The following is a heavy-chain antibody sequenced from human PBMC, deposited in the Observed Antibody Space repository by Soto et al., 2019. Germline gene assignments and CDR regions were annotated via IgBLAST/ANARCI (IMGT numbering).Heavy chain of an antibody. CDR3: ARDPNGDYLGAFDF. V-gene: IGHV3-23*01. Sequence: EVQLLEPGGGLVQPGGSLRLSCAASGFTFSSFFMSWVRQAPGKGLDWVSGIGANGGGTYYADSVKGRFIISRDNSKNTLYLQLNSLRAQDTAVYYCARDPNGDYLGAFDFWGQKTMVTVSS. CDR1: GFTFSSFF. J-gene: IGHJ3*01. CDR2: IGANGGGT. D-gene: IGHD4-17*01.